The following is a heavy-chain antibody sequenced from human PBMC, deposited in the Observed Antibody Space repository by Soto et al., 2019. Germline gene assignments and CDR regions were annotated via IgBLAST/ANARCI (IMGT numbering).Heavy chain of an antibody. CDR3: ARKLSGAVQGWAYGMDV. D-gene: IGHD1-26*01. J-gene: IGHJ6*02. CDR1: GFTVSTYN. CDR2: TYSGGST. Sequence: VHLVESGGGLMQPGGSLRLSCAASGFTVSTYNMIWVRQAPVKGLEWVSVTYSGGSTQYADSVKGRFTVSRDNSKNTLYLQMSSLRDEDTAVYYCARKLSGAVQGWAYGMDVWGRGTTVTVSS. V-gene: IGHV3-53*02.